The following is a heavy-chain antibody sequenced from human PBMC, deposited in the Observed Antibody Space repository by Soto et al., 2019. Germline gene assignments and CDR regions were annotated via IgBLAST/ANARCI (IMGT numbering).Heavy chain of an antibody. Sequence: SETLSLTCTVSGDSMSRYYWSWIRQPPGKGLEWIGYIHYSGSTDHNPSLKSRVIISVDTSKNQFSLRLSSVTAADTAVYYCARERCSGGSCAFDIWGQGTMVS. V-gene: IGHV4-59*01. CDR1: GDSMSRYY. CDR2: IHYSGST. CDR3: ARERCSGGSCAFDI. D-gene: IGHD2-15*01. J-gene: IGHJ3*02.